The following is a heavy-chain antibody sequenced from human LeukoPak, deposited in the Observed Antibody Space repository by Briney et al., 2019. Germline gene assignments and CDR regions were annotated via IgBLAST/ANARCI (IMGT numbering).Heavy chain of an antibody. CDR1: GFTFSSYS. Sequence: GGSLRLSCAASGFTFSSYSMNWVRQAPGKGLEWVSSISSSSSYIYYADSVKGRFTISRDNAKNSLYLQMNSLRAEDTAVYCCARDSTYYYDSSGYPPDYWGQGTLVTVSS. CDR2: ISSSSSYI. CDR3: ARDSTYYYDSSGYPPDY. D-gene: IGHD3-22*01. J-gene: IGHJ4*02. V-gene: IGHV3-21*01.